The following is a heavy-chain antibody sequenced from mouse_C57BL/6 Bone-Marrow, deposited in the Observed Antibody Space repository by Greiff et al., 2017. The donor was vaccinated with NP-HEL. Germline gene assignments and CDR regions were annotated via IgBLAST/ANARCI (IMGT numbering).Heavy chain of an antibody. V-gene: IGHV1-50*01. CDR2: IDPSDSYT. D-gene: IGHD1-1*01. Sequence: QVQLQQPGAELVKPGASVKLSCKASGYTFTSYWMQWVKQRPGQGLEWIGEIDPSDSYTNYNQKFKGKATLTVDTSSSTAYMQLSSLTSEDSAVYYCFSSTTVVAHWYFDVWGTGTTVTVSS. J-gene: IGHJ1*03. CDR3: FSSTTVVAHWYFDV. CDR1: GYTFTSYW.